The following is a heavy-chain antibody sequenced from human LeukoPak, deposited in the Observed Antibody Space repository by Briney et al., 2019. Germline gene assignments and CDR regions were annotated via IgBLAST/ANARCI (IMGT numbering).Heavy chain of an antibody. CDR3: ARDRTLYCSGGSCSYYYYYYYMDV. V-gene: IGHV4-38-2*02. J-gene: IGHJ6*03. CDR2: IYHSGST. Sequence: SETLSLTCTVSGYSISSGYYWGWIRQPPGKGLEWIGSIYHSGSTYYNPSLKSRGTMSVDTSKTQVSLKLSSVTAADTAVYYCARDRTLYCSGGSCSYYYYYYYMDVWAKGPRSPSP. D-gene: IGHD2-15*01. CDR1: GYSISSGYY.